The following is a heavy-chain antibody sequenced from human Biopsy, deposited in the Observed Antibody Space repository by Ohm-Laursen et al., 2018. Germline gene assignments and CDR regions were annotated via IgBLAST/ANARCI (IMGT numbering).Heavy chain of an antibody. CDR3: ARGGGYNWNNGWFDP. J-gene: IGHJ5*02. CDR2: IIGIFRTA. D-gene: IGHD1/OR15-1a*01. V-gene: IGHV1-69*13. CDR1: GGTFSSSA. Sequence: ASVKASCKTSGGTFSSSAITWVRQAPGQGLEWMGGIIGIFRTAHYAQKFQGRVTITADEFMSTAYMELGSLRSEDTAVYYCARGGGYNWNNGWFDPWGQGTLVTVSS.